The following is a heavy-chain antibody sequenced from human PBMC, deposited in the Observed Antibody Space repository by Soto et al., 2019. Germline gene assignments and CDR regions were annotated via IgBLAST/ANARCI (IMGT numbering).Heavy chain of an antibody. CDR1: GGTFSSYA. V-gene: IGHV1-69*12. CDR3: TRGKEQLGWFDP. D-gene: IGHD6-13*01. CDR2: IIPIFGTA. J-gene: IGHJ5*02. Sequence: QVQLVQSGAEVKKPGSSMKVSCKASGGTFSSYAISWVRQAPGQGLEWMGGIIPIFGTANYAQKFQGRVTITADEYTCIADMELSSLRSDDTAVYYCTRGKEQLGWFDPWGQGTLVTVCS.